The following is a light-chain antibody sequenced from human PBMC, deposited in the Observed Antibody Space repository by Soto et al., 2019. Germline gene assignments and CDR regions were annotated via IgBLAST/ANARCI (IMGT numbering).Light chain of an antibody. CDR3: QSFVGSLSGWV. V-gene: IGLV1-40*01. J-gene: IGLJ3*02. CDR2: DNN. Sequence: QSVLTQPPSVSGAPGKRVTISCTGSTSNLGAGYDVHWYQQLPGTVPKLLIYDNNNRTSGVPDRFSGSKSGTSASLAITGLQAEDEADNDCQSFVGSLSGWVFGGGTKLTVL. CDR1: TSNLGAGYD.